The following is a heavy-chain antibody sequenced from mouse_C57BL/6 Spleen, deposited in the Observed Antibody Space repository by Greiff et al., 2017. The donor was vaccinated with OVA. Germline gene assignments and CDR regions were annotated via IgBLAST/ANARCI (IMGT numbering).Heavy chain of an antibody. CDR3: ARIYGSSAWFAY. D-gene: IGHD1-1*01. CDR1: GYTFTDYY. Sequence: VQLQQSGAELVKPGASVKISCKASGYTFTDYYMNWVKQSPGKGLEWIGDINPDNGGTSYNQKFKGKATLTVDKSSSTAYMQLSSLTSEDSAVYYCARIYGSSAWFAYWGQGTLVTVSA. V-gene: IGHV1-26*01. CDR2: INPDNGGT. J-gene: IGHJ3*01.